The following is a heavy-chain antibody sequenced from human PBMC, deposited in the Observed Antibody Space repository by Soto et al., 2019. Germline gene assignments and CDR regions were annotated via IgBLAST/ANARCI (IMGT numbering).Heavy chain of an antibody. V-gene: IGHV3-23*01. CDR2: ISGSGGST. D-gene: IGHD3-10*01. CDR3: AKGLPLRGVTHPWFDP. Sequence: PGGSLRLSCAASGFTFSSYAMSWVRQAPGKGLEWVSAISGSGGSTYYADSVKGRFTISRDNSKNTLYLQMNSLRAEDTAVYYCAKGLPLRGVTHPWFDPWGQGTLVTVSS. J-gene: IGHJ5*02. CDR1: GFTFSSYA.